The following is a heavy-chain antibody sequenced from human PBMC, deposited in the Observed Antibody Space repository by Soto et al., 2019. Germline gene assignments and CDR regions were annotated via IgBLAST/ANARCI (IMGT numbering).Heavy chain of an antibody. V-gene: IGHV3-7*01. J-gene: IGHJ4*02. CDR2: IKQDGSEI. Sequence: SLIIIFAGSGFTFSRYWMTWVRQAPGKGLEWVANIKQDGSEIYYLDSVKGRFTISRDNAENSLFLQMNSLRAEDTPVFYCAIEPVCSGRRCHDSWGQGTPVTVSS. CDR1: GFTFSRYW. CDR3: AIEPVCSGRRCHDS. D-gene: IGHD2-15*01.